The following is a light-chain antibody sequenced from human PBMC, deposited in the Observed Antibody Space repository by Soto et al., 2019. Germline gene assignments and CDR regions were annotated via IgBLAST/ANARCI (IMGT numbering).Light chain of an antibody. CDR3: QQYESFPRT. CDR1: QNINNW. Sequence: DIQMTQSPSTLSASVGDRVTITCRASQNINNWLAWYQQKPGKAPKLFIFKASTLESGVPSRFSGSGSGTEFTLSISSLQPDDFATYFCQQYESFPRTFGQGTKVEIK. CDR2: KAS. V-gene: IGKV1-5*03. J-gene: IGKJ1*01.